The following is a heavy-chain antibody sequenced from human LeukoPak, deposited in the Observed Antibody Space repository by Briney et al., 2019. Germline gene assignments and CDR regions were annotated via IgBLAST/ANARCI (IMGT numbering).Heavy chain of an antibody. J-gene: IGHJ5*02. CDR3: ARPLMYYYGSETYFWFDP. CDR2: IANDGSNE. Sequence: GGSLRLSCVASGFTFSRYDMHWVRQAPGKGLEWVAVIANDGSNEIYADSVKGRFTISRDNSKNTLYLQMNSLRAEDTAVYYCARPLMYYYGSETYFWFDPWGQGTLVTVSS. D-gene: IGHD3-10*01. V-gene: IGHV3-30-3*01. CDR1: GFTFSRYD.